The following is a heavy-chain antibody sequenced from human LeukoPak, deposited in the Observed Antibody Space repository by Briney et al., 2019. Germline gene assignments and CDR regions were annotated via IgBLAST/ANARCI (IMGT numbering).Heavy chain of an antibody. V-gene: IGHV3-21*01. D-gene: IGHD5-24*01. CDR3: ARPRWADGYNPYDY. CDR2: ISSASSYI. Sequence: GGSLSLSCAASGFTFSSYSMNWVRQAPGKGLEWVSSISSASSYIYYADSVKGRFTISRDNAKNSLYLQMNSLRAEDTAVYYCARPRWADGYNPYDYWGQGTLVTVSS. CDR1: GFTFSSYS. J-gene: IGHJ4*02.